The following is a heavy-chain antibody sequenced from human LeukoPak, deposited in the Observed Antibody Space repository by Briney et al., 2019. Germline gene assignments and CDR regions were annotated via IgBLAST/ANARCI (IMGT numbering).Heavy chain of an antibody. CDR1: GGTFSSYA. CDR2: IIPILGIA. D-gene: IGHD6-13*01. CDR3: ARDLDSSSWYTGQP. Sequence: SVKVSCKASGGTFSSYAISWVRQAPGQGLEWMGRIIPILGIANYAQKFQGRVTITADKSTSTAYMELSSLRSEDTAVYYCARDLDSSSWYTGQPWGQGTLVTVSS. V-gene: IGHV1-69*04. J-gene: IGHJ5*02.